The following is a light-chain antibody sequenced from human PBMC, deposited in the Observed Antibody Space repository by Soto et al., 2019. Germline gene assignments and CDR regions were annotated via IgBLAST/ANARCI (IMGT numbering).Light chain of an antibody. V-gene: IGKV1-39*01. CDR1: QSISTY. CDR2: KAS. Sequence: DIQMTQSPSSLSASVGDRVAITCRASQSISTYLAWYQQKPGKAPKLLIYKASSLESGVPSRFSGSGSGAEFTLTISSLQPEDFATYYCQQSYSTPPTLGQGTKVDIK. CDR3: QQSYSTPPT. J-gene: IGKJ1*01.